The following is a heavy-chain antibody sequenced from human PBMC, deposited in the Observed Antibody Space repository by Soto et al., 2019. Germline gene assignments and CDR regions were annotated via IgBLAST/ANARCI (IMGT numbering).Heavy chain of an antibody. J-gene: IGHJ5*02. Sequence: SETLSLTCTVSGGSISSSSYYWGWIRQPPGKGLEWIGSIYYSGSTYYNPSLKSRVTISVDTSKNQFSLKLGSVTAADTAVYYCAGTYYYDSSGYLAPFDPWGQGTLVTVSS. V-gene: IGHV4-39*01. CDR2: IYYSGST. CDR1: GGSISSSSYY. D-gene: IGHD3-22*01. CDR3: AGTYYYDSSGYLAPFDP.